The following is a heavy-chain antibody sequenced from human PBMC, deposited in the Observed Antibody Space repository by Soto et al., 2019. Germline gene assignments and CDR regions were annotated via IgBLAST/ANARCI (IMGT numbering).Heavy chain of an antibody. CDR2: ISGSGGST. CDR1: GFTFSSYA. CDR3: ASARQYQLLFNCFDP. D-gene: IGHD2-2*01. Sequence: GGSLRLSCAASGFTFSSYAMSWVRQAPGKGLEWVSAISGSGGSTYYAGSVKGRFTISRDNSKNALYLQMNSLRAEDTAVYYCASARQYQLLFNCFDPWGQGTRVTVSS. J-gene: IGHJ5*02. V-gene: IGHV3-23*01.